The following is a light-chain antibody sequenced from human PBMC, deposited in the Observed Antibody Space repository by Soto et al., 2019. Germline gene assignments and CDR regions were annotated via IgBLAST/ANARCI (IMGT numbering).Light chain of an antibody. Sequence: QSALTQPPSASGSPGQSVTISCTGTSSDVGGYNYVSWYQQHPGKAPKLMIYEVSKRPSGVPDRFSGSKSGNTASLTVSGLQAEDEADYCCSSYAGSNIWVFGGGTKLTVL. CDR1: SSDVGGYNY. J-gene: IGLJ3*02. CDR2: EVS. CDR3: SSYAGSNIWV. V-gene: IGLV2-8*01.